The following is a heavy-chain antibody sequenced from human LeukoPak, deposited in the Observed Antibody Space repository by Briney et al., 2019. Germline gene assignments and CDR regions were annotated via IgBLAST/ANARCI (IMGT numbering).Heavy chain of an antibody. D-gene: IGHD3-22*01. CDR3: ARDGRWVNYYDSSSPL. CDR1: GFTFSSYW. V-gene: IGHV3-7*01. CDR2: IKQDGSEK. J-gene: IGHJ4*02. Sequence: GGSLRLSCAASGFTFSSYWMSWVRQAPGKGLEWVANIKQDGSEKYYVDSVKGRFTISRDNAKNSLYLQMNSLRAEDTAVYYCARDGRWVNYYDSSSPLWGQGTLVTVSS.